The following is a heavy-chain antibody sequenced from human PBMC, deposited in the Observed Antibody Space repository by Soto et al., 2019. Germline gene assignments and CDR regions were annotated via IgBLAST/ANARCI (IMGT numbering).Heavy chain of an antibody. CDR1: GFTFSNYA. J-gene: IGHJ4*02. D-gene: IGHD3-22*01. Sequence: EVQLVESGGGLVQPGGSLRLSCAASGFTFSNYAMHWVRQAPGKGLEYVSAISSNGGSTYYANSVKGRFTISRDNSKNTLYLQMGSLRADDMAVYYCASDHTWGGSGYSYWFDYWGQGTLVTVSS. CDR3: ASDHTWGGSGYSYWFDY. V-gene: IGHV3-64*01. CDR2: ISSNGGST.